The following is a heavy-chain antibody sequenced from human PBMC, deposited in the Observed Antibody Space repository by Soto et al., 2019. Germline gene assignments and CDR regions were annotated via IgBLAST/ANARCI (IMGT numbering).Heavy chain of an antibody. D-gene: IGHD5-18*01. V-gene: IGHV1-18*04. CDR1: GYTFTSDG. CDR2: ISAYNGNT. J-gene: IGHJ4*02. CDR3: ARGWGGYSYGYSTANFDY. Sequence: GASVKLSCKGSGYTFTSDGVSRVRQAPGQGLEWMGRISAYNGNTNSAQKLQGRVTMTTDTSTSTAYMELRSLRSDDTAVYYCARGWGGYSYGYSTANFDYWGQGTLVTVSS.